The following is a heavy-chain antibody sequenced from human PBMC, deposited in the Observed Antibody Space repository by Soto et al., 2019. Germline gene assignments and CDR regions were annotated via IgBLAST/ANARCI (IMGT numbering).Heavy chain of an antibody. J-gene: IGHJ4*02. CDR2: IWYDGSNK. Sequence: GGSLRLSCAASGFTFSSYGMHWVRQAPGKGLEWVAVIWYDGSNKYYADSVKGRFTISRDNSKNTLYLQMNSLRAEDTAVYYCARDLITMVRGVMRYFDYCGQGTLVTVSS. D-gene: IGHD3-10*01. CDR1: GFTFSSYG. V-gene: IGHV3-33*01. CDR3: ARDLITMVRGVMRYFDY.